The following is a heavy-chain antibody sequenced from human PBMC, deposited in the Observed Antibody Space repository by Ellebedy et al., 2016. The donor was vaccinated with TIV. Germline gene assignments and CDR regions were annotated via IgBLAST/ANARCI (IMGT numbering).Heavy chain of an antibody. CDR2: IYSGGST. CDR3: ARHHRSGWLRYGMDV. J-gene: IGHJ6*02. CDR1: GFTVIINY. D-gene: IGHD6-19*01. Sequence: GGSLRLSCAASGFTVIINYMSWVRQAPGKGLEWVSVIYSGGSTYYADSVKGRFTISRDNSKNTLYLQMNSLRAEDTAVYYCARHHRSGWLRYGMDVWGQGTTFTVSS. V-gene: IGHV3-53*01.